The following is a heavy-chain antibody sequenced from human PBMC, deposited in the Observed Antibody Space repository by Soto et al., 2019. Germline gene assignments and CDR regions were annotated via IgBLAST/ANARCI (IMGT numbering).Heavy chain of an antibody. V-gene: IGHV4-39*01. D-gene: IGHD2-15*01. Sequence: SETPLTCTVSGGSISSSSYYWGWIRQPPGKGLEWIGSIYYSGSTYYNPSLKSRVTISVDTSKNQFSLKLSSVTAADTAVYYCAGGLVAATAFDYWGQGTLVTVSS. CDR2: IYYSGST. CDR1: GGSISSSSYY. CDR3: AGGLVAATAFDY. J-gene: IGHJ4*02.